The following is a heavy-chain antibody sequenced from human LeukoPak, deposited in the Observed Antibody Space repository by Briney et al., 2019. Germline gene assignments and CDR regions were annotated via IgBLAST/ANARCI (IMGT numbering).Heavy chain of an antibody. CDR2: IIPIFGTT. CDR3: ARPGGLATVTGEGMDV. CDR1: GGTFSSFT. D-gene: IGHD4-17*01. V-gene: IGHV1-69*13. J-gene: IGHJ6*02. Sequence: ASVKVSCKASGGTFSSFTITWVRQAPGQGLKWTGGIIPIFGTTTHAQKFQGKVTIIADESVSTAYMELSGLRSEDTAVYYCARPGGLATVTGEGMDVWGQGTTVTVSS.